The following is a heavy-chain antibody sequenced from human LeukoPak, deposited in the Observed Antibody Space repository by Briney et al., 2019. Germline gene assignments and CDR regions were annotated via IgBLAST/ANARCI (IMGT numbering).Heavy chain of an antibody. CDR2: ARNKANRYTT. V-gene: IGHV3-72*01. D-gene: IGHD4-11*01. Sequence: PGGSLRLSCAASGFVFSDHFMDWVRQAPGKGLEWVGRARNKANRYTTEYAASVKGKFTISTDDSRTSLYLQMNSLKTEDTAVYYCARGRNSFDYWGQGTLVTVSS. CDR1: GFVFSDHF. J-gene: IGHJ4*02. CDR3: ARGRNSFDY.